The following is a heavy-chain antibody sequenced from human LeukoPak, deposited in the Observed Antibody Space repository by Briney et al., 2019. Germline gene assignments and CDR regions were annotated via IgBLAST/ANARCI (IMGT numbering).Heavy chain of an antibody. CDR2: ISSSGSTI. Sequence: GGSLRLSCAASGFTFSDYYMSWIRQAPGKGLEWVSYISSSGSTIYYADSVKGRFTISRDNDKNSLYLQMNSLRAEDTAVYYCARGGSSSRYEYYYYYYYMDVWGKGTTVTVSS. CDR1: GFTFSDYY. J-gene: IGHJ6*03. V-gene: IGHV3-11*01. D-gene: IGHD6-6*01. CDR3: ARGGSSSRYEYYYYYYYMDV.